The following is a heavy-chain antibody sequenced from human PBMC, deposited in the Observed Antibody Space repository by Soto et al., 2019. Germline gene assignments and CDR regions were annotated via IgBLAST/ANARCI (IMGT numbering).Heavy chain of an antibody. D-gene: IGHD6-19*01. V-gene: IGHV4-61*01. CDR2: IYYSGST. Sequence: SSDTLSLTCTVSGGSVSSGSYYWSWIRQPPGKGLEWIGYIYYSGSTNYNPSLKGRVTISVDTSKNQFSLKLSSVTAADTAVYYCARGIEGWYQGRYYYGLDVWGQGTTVTVSS. CDR3: ARGIEGWYQGRYYYGLDV. J-gene: IGHJ6*02. CDR1: GGSVSSGSYY.